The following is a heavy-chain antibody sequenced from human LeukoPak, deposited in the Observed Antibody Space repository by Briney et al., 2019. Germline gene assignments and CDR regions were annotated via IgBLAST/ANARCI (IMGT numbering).Heavy chain of an antibody. J-gene: IGHJ3*02. CDR2: IYHSGST. CDR1: GYSISSGYY. D-gene: IGHD2-15*01. CDR3: ARDIVVVVAATRGHAFDI. V-gene: IGHV4-38-2*02. Sequence: SETLSLTCTVSGYSISSGYYWGWIRQPPGKGLEWIGSIYHSGSTYYNPSLKSRVTISVDTSKNQFSLKLSSVTAADTAVYYCARDIVVVVAATRGHAFDIWGQGTMVTVSS.